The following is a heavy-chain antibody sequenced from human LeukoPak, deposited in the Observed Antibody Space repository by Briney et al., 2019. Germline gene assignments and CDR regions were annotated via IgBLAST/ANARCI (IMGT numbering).Heavy chain of an antibody. J-gene: IGHJ4*02. CDR3: ARDFLYGSGSYRYSYYFDY. V-gene: IGHV3-7*01. CDR2: IKQDGSAK. Sequence: GGSLRLSCAASGFTFNRYWMSWVRQALGKELQWVANIKQDGSAKYYVDSVKGRFTISRDNAKNSLYLQMNSLRAEDTAVYYCARDFLYGSGSYRYSYYFDYWGQGTLVTVSS. CDR1: GFTFNRYW. D-gene: IGHD3-10*01.